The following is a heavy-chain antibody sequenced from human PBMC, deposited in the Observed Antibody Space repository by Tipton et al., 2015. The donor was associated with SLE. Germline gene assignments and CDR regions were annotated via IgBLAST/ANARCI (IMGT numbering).Heavy chain of an antibody. CDR1: GFTVSSNY. CDR2: IYSGGST. V-gene: IGHV3-66*01. J-gene: IGHJ4*02. CDR3: AREGAYYDFWSGSFDY. Sequence: SLRLSCAASGFTVSSNYMSWVRQAPGKGLEWVSVIYSGGSTYYADSVKGRFTISRDNSKNTLYLQMNSLRAEDTAVYYCAREGAYYDFWSGSFDYWGQGTLVTVSS. D-gene: IGHD3-3*01.